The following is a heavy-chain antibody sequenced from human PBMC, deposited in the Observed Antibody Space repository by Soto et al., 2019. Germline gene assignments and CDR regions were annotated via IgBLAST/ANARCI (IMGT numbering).Heavy chain of an antibody. V-gene: IGHV3-23*01. CDR3: SGVVVLSYYFDY. J-gene: IGHJ4*02. CDR2: ISGSGGST. D-gene: IGHD2-15*01. Sequence: EVQLLESGGGLVQPGGSLRLSCAASGFTFSSYAMSWVRQAPGKGLEWVSAISGSGGSTYYADSVKGRFTISRDNSKNTLYLQMNSLRAEDTAVYYYSGVVVLSYYFDYWGQGTLVTVSS. CDR1: GFTFSSYA.